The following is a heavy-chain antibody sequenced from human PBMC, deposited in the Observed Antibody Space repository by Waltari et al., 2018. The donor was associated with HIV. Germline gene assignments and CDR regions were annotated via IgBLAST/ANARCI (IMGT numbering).Heavy chain of an antibody. CDR3: ARVDYYHSTKSRYFDS. D-gene: IGHD3-22*01. J-gene: IGHJ4*02. CDR1: GFTLSSYR. CDR2: ISSSSSYI. Sequence: EVQLVESGGGLVKPGGSLRLSCAASGFTLSSYRMNWVRQAPGKGLELVSSISSSSSYIYYADSVKGRFTISRDNAKNSLYLQMNSLRAEDTAVYYCARVDYYHSTKSRYFDSWGQGTLVTVSS. V-gene: IGHV3-21*01.